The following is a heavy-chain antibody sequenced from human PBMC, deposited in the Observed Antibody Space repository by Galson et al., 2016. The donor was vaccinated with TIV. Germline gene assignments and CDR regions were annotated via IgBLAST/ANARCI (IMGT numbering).Heavy chain of an antibody. J-gene: IGHJ4*02. CDR2: IWFDGTNE. CDR3: ARDAGYSSGWYPGY. CDR1: GITLSSYG. Sequence: SLRLSCAASGITLSSYGMHWVRQAPGKGLEWVALIWFDGTNEFYADSVKGRFTISRDDSKNTLFLQMSSLRAEDTAVYYCARDAGYSSGWYPGYWGQGTLVTVSS. V-gene: IGHV3-30*19. D-gene: IGHD6-19*01.